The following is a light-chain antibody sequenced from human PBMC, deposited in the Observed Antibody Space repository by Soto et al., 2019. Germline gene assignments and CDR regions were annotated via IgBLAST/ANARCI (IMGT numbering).Light chain of an antibody. Sequence: EIVMTQSPATLSVSPGERATLSCRARQSGSSNLAWYQQKPGQAPRLLIYGASTRATGIPARFSGSGSGTEFTLTISSLQSEDFAVYYCQQYNNWPNTFGQGTKLEIK. V-gene: IGKV3-15*01. CDR2: GAS. CDR3: QQYNNWPNT. CDR1: QSGSSN. J-gene: IGKJ2*01.